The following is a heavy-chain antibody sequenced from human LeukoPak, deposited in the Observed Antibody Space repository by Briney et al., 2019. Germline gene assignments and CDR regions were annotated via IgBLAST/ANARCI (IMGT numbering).Heavy chain of an antibody. CDR1: GFTFSSYW. Sequence: PGGSLRLSCAASGFTFSSYWLHWLRQAPGKGLTWVSRINSDGSRINYADSVKGRFTSSRDNAKNTLYLQMNSLRVEDTAVYFCARGGPVKSIYDPHWYDPCGQGTLVTVSS. D-gene: IGHD5/OR15-5a*01. J-gene: IGHJ5*02. CDR2: INSDGSRI. V-gene: IGHV3-74*01. CDR3: ARGGPVKSIYDPHWYDP.